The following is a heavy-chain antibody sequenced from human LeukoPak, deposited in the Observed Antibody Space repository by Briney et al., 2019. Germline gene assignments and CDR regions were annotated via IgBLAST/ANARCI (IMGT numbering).Heavy chain of an antibody. CDR3: ARAVRYFDWLPSLDY. CDR1: GYTFTSYG. V-gene: IGHV1-18*01. D-gene: IGHD3-9*01. J-gene: IGHJ4*02. Sequence: ASVKVSCKSSGYTFTSYGISWVRQAPGQGLEWMGWISAYNGNTNYAQKLQGRVTMTTDTSTSPAYMELRSLRSDDPAVYYCARAVRYFDWLPSLDYWGQGTLVTLSS. CDR2: ISAYNGNT.